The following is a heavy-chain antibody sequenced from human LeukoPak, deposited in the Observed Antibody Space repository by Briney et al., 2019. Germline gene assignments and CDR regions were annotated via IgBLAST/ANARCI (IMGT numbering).Heavy chain of an antibody. J-gene: IGHJ6*03. Sequence: GGSLRLSCAASGFTFSSYWMHWVRQVPGKGLVWVSRIKTDGSSTSYADSVKGRFTISRDNAKNLLYLQMNSLRGEDTAIYYCARDSDFWVFMDVWGKGTTVTVSS. CDR3: ARDSDFWVFMDV. CDR2: IKTDGSST. D-gene: IGHD3-3*01. V-gene: IGHV3-74*01. CDR1: GFTFSSYW.